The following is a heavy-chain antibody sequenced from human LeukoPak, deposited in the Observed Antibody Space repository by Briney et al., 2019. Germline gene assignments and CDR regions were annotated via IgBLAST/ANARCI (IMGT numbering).Heavy chain of an antibody. V-gene: IGHV4-4*07. CDR2: IYTSGST. CDR3: ARINSSGYYYRPAAFDI. Sequence: SETLSLTCTVSGGSISSYYWSWIRQPAGKGLEWIGRIYTSGSTNYNPSLKSRVTMSVDTSKNQFSLKLSSVTAADTAVYYCARINSSGYYYRPAAFDIWGQGTMVTVSS. D-gene: IGHD3-22*01. J-gene: IGHJ3*02. CDR1: GGSISSYY.